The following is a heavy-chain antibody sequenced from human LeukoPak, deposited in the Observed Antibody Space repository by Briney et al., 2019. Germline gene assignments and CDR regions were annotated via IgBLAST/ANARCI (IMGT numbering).Heavy chain of an antibody. CDR3: AELGITMIGGV. CDR1: GFTFSTYS. D-gene: IGHD3-10*02. V-gene: IGHV3-48*04. J-gene: IGHJ6*04. CDR2: ISSSSTTR. Sequence: GGSLRLSCAASGFTFSTYSMNWVRQAPGKGLEWVSYISSSSTTRYYADSVKGRFTISRDNAKNSLYLQMNSLRAEDTAVYYCAELGITMIGGVWGKGTTVTISS.